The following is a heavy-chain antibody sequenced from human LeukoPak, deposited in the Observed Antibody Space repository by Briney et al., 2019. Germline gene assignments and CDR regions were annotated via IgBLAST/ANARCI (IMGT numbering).Heavy chain of an antibody. Sequence: SETLSLTCTVSGGSISSGDYYWSWIRQPPGKGLEWIGYIYYSGSTYYTPSLRGRVTISVDTSKNPFSLNLSSVTAADTAVYYCARGYSLDYWGQGTLVTVSS. J-gene: IGHJ4*02. CDR1: GGSISSGDYY. D-gene: IGHD5-18*01. CDR2: IYYSGST. CDR3: ARGYSLDY. V-gene: IGHV4-30-4*01.